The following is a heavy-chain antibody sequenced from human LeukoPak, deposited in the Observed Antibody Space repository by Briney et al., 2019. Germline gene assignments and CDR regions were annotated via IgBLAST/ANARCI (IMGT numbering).Heavy chain of an antibody. CDR2: VHLSGAS. D-gene: IGHD1-26*01. V-gene: IGHV4-4*02. CDR3: ARESGAFSPFGF. Sequence: SETLSLTCAVSGGSILSTNWWRWVRQPPGKGLEWIGEVHLSGASNYNPSLKSRVSMSIDKSRHHFSLELTSVTAADTAIYYCARESGAFSPFGFWGQGTLVTVSS. J-gene: IGHJ4*02. CDR1: GGSILSTNW.